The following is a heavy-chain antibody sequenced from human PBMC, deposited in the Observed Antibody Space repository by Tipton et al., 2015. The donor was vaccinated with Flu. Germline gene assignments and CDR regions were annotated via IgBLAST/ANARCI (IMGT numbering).Heavy chain of an antibody. Sequence: QLVQSGVEVKKPGASVKVSCKASGYTFSNYGITWVRQVTGQGLEWMGWISGYDGDTNYAEKLQGRVTMTTDTSTNTAYVELRTLKSDDTAMYYCARDRGSYNIHLEYHYYYGMDVWGQGPTVTVSS. CDR2: ISGYDGDT. D-gene: IGHD1-26*01. V-gene: IGHV1-18*01. CDR1: GYTFSNYG. J-gene: IGHJ6*02. CDR3: ARDRGSYNIHLEYHYYYGMDV.